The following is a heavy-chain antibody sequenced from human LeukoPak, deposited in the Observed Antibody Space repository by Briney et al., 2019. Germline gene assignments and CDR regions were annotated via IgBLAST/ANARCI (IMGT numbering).Heavy chain of an antibody. D-gene: IGHD4-17*01. CDR3: ARDRYGDYSIDY. J-gene: IGHJ4*02. CDR2: ISSITSYI. CDR1: GFTFSSYT. V-gene: IGHV3-21*01. Sequence: GGSLRLYCAASGFTFSSYTMNWVRQAPGKGLEWVSSISSITSYIYYADSVKGRFTISRDNAKNSLYLQMNSLRAEDTAVYYCARDRYGDYSIDYWGQGTLVTVSS.